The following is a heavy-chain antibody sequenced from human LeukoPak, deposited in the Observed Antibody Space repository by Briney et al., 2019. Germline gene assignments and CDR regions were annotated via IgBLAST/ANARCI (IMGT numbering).Heavy chain of an antibody. D-gene: IGHD3-10*01. CDR2: IYYSGST. CDR3: AREASRYGSGPPDY. J-gene: IGHJ4*02. V-gene: IGHV4-31*03. Sequence: SQTLSLTCTVSGGSISSGGYYWSWIRQHPGKGLEWTGYIYYSGSTYYNPSLESRVTISVDTSKNQFSLKLSSVTAADTAVYYCAREASRYGSGPPDYWGQGTLVTVSS. CDR1: GGSISSGGYY.